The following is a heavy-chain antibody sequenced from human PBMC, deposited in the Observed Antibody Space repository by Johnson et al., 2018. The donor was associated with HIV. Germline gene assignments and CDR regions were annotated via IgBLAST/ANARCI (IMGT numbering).Heavy chain of an antibody. CDR3: ARDRKQWLVVGGGINDI. CDR2: IKSKTDGGTT. Sequence: VQLVESGGGLVKPGGSLRLSCAASRFTFSNAWMSWVRQAPGKGLEWVGRIKSKTDGGTTDYAAPVKGRFTIPRDDSKNTLYLQMKSLRAEDTAVYYCARDRKQWLVVGGGINDIWGQGTMVTVSS. D-gene: IGHD6-19*01. J-gene: IGHJ3*02. V-gene: IGHV3-15*01. CDR1: RFTFSNAW.